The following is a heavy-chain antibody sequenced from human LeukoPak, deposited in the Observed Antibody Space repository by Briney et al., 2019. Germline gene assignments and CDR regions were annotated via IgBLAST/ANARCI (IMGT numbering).Heavy chain of an antibody. CDR3: ARPVLTPYYYMDV. CDR1: GYSISSGYY. J-gene: IGHJ6*03. V-gene: IGHV4-38-2*02. D-gene: IGHD3-10*01. CDR2: IYHSGST. Sequence: SETLSLTCTVSGYSISSGYYWGWIRQPPGKGLEWIGSIYHSGSTYYNPSLKSRVTISVDTSKNQFSLKLSSVTAADTAVYYCARPVLTPYYYMDVWGKGTTVTISS.